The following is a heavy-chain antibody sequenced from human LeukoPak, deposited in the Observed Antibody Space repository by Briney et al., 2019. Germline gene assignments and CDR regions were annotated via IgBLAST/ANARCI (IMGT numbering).Heavy chain of an antibody. D-gene: IGHD3-22*01. CDR2: IYYSGST. Sequence: PSETLSLTCTLSGDYISSSSYYWGWIRQPPGKGLEWIGDIYYSGSTYYNASLKGRVSISIDTSNNHFSLHLGSLTAADTALYYCARRRYYDSTGYLDWGHGALVTVSS. CDR1: GDYISSSSYY. J-gene: IGHJ1*01. V-gene: IGHV4-39*02. CDR3: ARRRYYDSTGYLD.